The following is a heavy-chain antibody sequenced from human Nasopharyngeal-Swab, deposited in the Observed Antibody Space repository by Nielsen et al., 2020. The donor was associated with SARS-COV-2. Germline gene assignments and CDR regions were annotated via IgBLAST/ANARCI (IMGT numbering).Heavy chain of an antibody. J-gene: IGHJ4*02. CDR2: ISYDGINK. CDR1: GFIFSNYG. D-gene: IGHD1-26*01. Sequence: GESLKISCTASGFIFSNYGMHWVRQAPGKGLEWVAVISYDGINKYNADSVKGRFTISRDNSKDTLYLQMNSLRAEDTAVYYCAKDRGVGALDYWGQGTLVTVSS. V-gene: IGHV3-30*18. CDR3: AKDRGVGALDY.